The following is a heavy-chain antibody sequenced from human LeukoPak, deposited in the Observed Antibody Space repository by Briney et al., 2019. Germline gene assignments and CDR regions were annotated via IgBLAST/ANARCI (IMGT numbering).Heavy chain of an antibody. J-gene: IGHJ6*03. CDR2: IKQDGSDK. CDR3: ARDHHHRLWDDYYYYMDV. D-gene: IGHD3-16*02. CDR1: GFTFSNNW. Sequence: GGSLRLSCAASGFTFSNNWMSWVRQAPGKGLEWVANIKQDGSDKYYVDSVKGRFTISRDNAKNSLYLQTNSLRAEDTAVYYCARDHHHRLWDDYYYYMDVWGKGTTVTISS. V-gene: IGHV3-7*01.